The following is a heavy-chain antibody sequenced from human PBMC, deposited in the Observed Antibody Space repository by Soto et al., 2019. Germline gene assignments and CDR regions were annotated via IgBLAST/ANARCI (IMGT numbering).Heavy chain of an antibody. CDR3: ARSQGSSTSLEIYYYYYYGMDV. CDR2: IIPIPGTA. Sequence: QVQLVQSGAEVKKPGSSVKVSCKASGGTFGSYAISWVRQAPGQGLEWMGGIIPIPGTANSAQKFQGRVTIAADDSTSTAYMELSSLRSEDTAVYYCARSQGSSTSLEIYYYYYYGMDVWGQGTTVTVSS. V-gene: IGHV1-69*01. CDR1: GGTFGSYA. J-gene: IGHJ6*02. D-gene: IGHD2-2*01.